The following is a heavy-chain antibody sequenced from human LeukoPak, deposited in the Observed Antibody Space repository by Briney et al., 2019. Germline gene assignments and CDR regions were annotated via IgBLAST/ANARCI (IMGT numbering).Heavy chain of an antibody. Sequence: PGGSLRLSCAASGFTFSSYEMNWVRQAPGKGLEWVSYISTTGSSIYYADSVKGRFTISRDNVKNLLYLQMNSLRTEDTAVYYCAKDVAYTFDYWGQGTLVTVSS. V-gene: IGHV3-48*03. J-gene: IGHJ4*02. CDR3: AKDVAYTFDY. D-gene: IGHD3-16*01. CDR2: ISTTGSSI. CDR1: GFTFSSYE.